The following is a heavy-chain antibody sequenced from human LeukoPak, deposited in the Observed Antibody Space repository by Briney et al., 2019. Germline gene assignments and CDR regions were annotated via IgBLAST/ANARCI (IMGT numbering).Heavy chain of an antibody. J-gene: IGHJ6*03. CDR1: GGSISSGSYY. D-gene: IGHD1-26*01. CDR3: AAWELFYYYYYMDV. Sequence: SETLSLTCTVSGGSISSGSYYWSWIRQPAGKGLEWIGRIYSRGSTNYNTSLKSRVTISVDTSKNQFSLKLSSVTAADTAVYYCAAWELFYYYYYMDVWGKGTTVTVSS. CDR2: IYSRGST. V-gene: IGHV4-61*02.